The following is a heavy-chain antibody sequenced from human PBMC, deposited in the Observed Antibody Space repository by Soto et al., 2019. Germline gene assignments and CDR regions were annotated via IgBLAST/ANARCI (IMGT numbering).Heavy chain of an antibody. V-gene: IGHV3-53*01. CDR1: GFTVSSNY. J-gene: IGHJ4*02. Sequence: GGSLRLSWAASGFTVSSNYMSWVRQAPGKGLEWVSVIYSGGSTYYADSAKGRFTISRGNSKNTLYLQMSSLRAEDAAVYYCARRHSGSSWYYFDYWGQGTLVTVSS. CDR2: IYSGGST. D-gene: IGHD6-13*01. CDR3: ARRHSGSSWYYFDY.